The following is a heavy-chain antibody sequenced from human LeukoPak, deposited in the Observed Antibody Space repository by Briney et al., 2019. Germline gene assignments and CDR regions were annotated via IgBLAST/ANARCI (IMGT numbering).Heavy chain of an antibody. CDR1: GDSVSSNSAA. D-gene: IGHD2-8*01. J-gene: IGHJ4*02. CDR2: TYYRSKWYN. Sequence: SQTLSLTCAISGDSVSSNSAAWNWIRQSXXXXXEWLGRTYYRSKWYNDYAVSVKSRITINPDTSKNQFSLQLNSVTPEDTAVYYCARWLGVLDYWGQGTLVTVSS. V-gene: IGHV6-1*01. CDR3: ARWLGVLDY.